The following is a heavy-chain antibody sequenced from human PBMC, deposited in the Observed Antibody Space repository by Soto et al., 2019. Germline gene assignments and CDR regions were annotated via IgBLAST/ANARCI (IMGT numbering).Heavy chain of an antibody. CDR2: IIPIFGTA. CDR3: ASPPREYYYDGMDV. CDR1: GDTFSSYA. Sequence: QVQLVQSGAEVKKPGSSVKVSCKASGDTFSSYAFSWVRQAPGQGLEWMGGIIPIFGTADYAQRFQGRVTIXAXEXSSTAYMELSSLRSEDTAVYYCASPPREYYYDGMDVWGQGTTVTVSS. V-gene: IGHV1-69*12. J-gene: IGHJ6*02.